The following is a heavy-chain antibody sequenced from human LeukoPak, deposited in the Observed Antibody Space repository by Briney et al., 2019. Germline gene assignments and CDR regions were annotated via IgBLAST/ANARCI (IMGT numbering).Heavy chain of an antibody. CDR3: ARWADDYGDPLWYFGL. Sequence: PGGSLRLSCAASGFTFSSYSMNWVRQAPGKGLEWVSSISSSSSYIYYADSVKGRFTISRDNAKNSLYLQMDSLRAEDTAVYYCARWADDYGDPLWYFGLWGRGTLVTVSS. J-gene: IGHJ2*01. D-gene: IGHD4-17*01. CDR1: GFTFSSYS. V-gene: IGHV3-21*01. CDR2: ISSSSSYI.